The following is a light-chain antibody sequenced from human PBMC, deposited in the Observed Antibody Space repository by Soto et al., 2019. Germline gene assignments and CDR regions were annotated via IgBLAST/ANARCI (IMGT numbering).Light chain of an antibody. V-gene: IGKV3-11*01. CDR2: DAY. CDR1: QSVSGS. J-gene: IGKJ2*01. CDR3: QHFFSPPFP. Sequence: EIVLTQSPATLSLSPGESATLSCRTSQSVSGSLAWYQKKPGQAPRLLIYDAYDRATGIPARFSGSGSGTDFSLTVSNLEPEDFAVYYCQHFFSPPFPFGQGTKLEIK.